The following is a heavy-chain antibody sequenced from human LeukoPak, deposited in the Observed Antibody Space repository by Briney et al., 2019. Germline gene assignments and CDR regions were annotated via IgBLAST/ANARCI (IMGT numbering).Heavy chain of an antibody. J-gene: IGHJ5*02. Sequence: SSETLSLTCTVSGDSISSYYWSWVRQPPGKGLEWIGYFYFSGSTNYSPSLKSRVTIPLDTSKNQFSLDLSSVTAADTAMYYCVRTTTGYYNYFDPWGQGTLVTVSS. D-gene: IGHD3-10*01. CDR1: GDSISSYY. CDR3: VRTTTGYYNYFDP. CDR2: FYFSGST. V-gene: IGHV4-59*01.